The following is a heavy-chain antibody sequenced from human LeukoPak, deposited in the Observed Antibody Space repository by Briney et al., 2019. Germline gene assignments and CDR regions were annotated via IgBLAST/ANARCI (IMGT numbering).Heavy chain of an antibody. V-gene: IGHV3-7*01. CDR3: ARAPARHCSSTSCYGPPPYYMDV. CDR2: IKQDGSEK. D-gene: IGHD2-2*01. J-gene: IGHJ6*03. Sequence: GGSLRLSCAASGFTFSSYWMSWVRQAPGKGPEWVANIKQDGSEKYYVDSVKGRFTISRDNAKNSLYLQMNSLRAEDTAVYYCARAPARHCSSTSCYGPPPYYMDVWGKGTTVTVSS. CDR1: GFTFSSYW.